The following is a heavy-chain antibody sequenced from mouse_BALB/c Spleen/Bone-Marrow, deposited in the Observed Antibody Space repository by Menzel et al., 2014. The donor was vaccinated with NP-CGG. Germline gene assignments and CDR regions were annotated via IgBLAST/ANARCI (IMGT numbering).Heavy chain of an antibody. CDR1: GYTFTDHA. CDR2: ISPGNGDI. Sequence: VQLQESDAELVKPGASVKISCKVSGYTFTDHAIHWVKQKPEQGLEWIGYISPGNGDIKYNEKFKGKATLIADKSSSTAYMQLNSLTSEDSAVYFCKCNYYVSSRGFVYWGQGTLVTVSA. J-gene: IGHJ3*01. V-gene: IGHV1S53*02. CDR3: KCNYYVSSRGFVY. D-gene: IGHD1-1*01.